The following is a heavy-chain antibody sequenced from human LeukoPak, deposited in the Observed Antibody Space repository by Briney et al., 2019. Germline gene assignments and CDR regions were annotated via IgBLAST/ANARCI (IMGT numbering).Heavy chain of an antibody. CDR2: IIPIFGTA. V-gene: IGHV1-69*01. CDR3: ARDLNSGYENYFDY. J-gene: IGHJ4*02. D-gene: IGHD5-12*01. Sequence: SVKVSCKASGGTFSSYAISWVRQAPGQGREWMGGIIPIFGTANYAQKFQGRVTITADESTSTAYMELSSLRSEDTAVYYCARDLNSGYENYFDYWGQGTLVTVSS. CDR1: GGTFSSYA.